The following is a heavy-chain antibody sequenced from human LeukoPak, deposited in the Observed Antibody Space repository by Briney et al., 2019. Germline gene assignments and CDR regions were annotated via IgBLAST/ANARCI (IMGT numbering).Heavy chain of an antibody. J-gene: IGHJ4*02. CDR1: GITFSTYA. D-gene: IGHD5-18*01. Sequence: GGSLRLSCAASGITFSTYAMHWVRQAPGKGLEWVAVISYDGSNKYYADSVKGRFTIPRDNSKNTLYLQMNSLSTEDTAVYYCARAGTAMVIYYFDYWGQGTLVTVSS. V-gene: IGHV3-30-3*01. CDR2: ISYDGSNK. CDR3: ARAGTAMVIYYFDY.